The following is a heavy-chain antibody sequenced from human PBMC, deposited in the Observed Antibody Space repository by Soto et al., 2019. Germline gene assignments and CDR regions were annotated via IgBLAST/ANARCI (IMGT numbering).Heavy chain of an antibody. D-gene: IGHD2-2*01. CDR1: GFTFSSYG. V-gene: IGHV3-33*01. J-gene: IGHJ6*02. Sequence: VQLVESGGGVVQPGRSLRLSCAASGFTFSSYGMHWVRQAPGKGLEWVAVIWYDGSNDDYVDSVKGRFTISRDNSNNMLYLEMNRLRAEDTAIYSCTRGYCSSYSCYGAAMDVWGQGTTITVAS. CDR2: IWYDGSND. CDR3: TRGYCSSYSCYGAAMDV.